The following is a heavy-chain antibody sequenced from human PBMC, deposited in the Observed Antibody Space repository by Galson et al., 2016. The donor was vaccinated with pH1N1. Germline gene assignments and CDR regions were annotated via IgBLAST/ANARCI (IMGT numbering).Heavy chain of an antibody. Sequence: TLSLTCAVSGDSISDGYYWGWIRQPTGKGLEWIRSISDSGSTYYNSSRKSRVTIYVDTSKNHFSRKMSSETTPNTAVYYCTRPGGRSPHWGQGTLVTV. D-gene: IGHD1-26*01. J-gene: IGHJ4*02. CDR3: TRPGGRSPH. CDR1: GDSISDGYY. V-gene: IGHV4-38-2*01. CDR2: ISDSGST.